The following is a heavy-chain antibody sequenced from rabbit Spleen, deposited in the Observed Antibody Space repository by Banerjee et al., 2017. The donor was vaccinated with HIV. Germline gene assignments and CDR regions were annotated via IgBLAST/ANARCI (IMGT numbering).Heavy chain of an antibody. J-gene: IGHJ6*01. CDR2: IYPGSSATT. Sequence: QSLEESGGDLVKPGASLTLTCTASGFSFSSRYYMCWVRQPPGKGLEWIGCIYPGSSATTYYATWAKGRFTISKTSSTTVTLQMTSLTAADTATYFCARDSGSSFSSYGMDLWGPGTIVTVS. CDR1: GFSFSSRYY. V-gene: IGHV1S40*01. CDR3: ARDSGSSFSSYGMDL. D-gene: IGHD8-1*01.